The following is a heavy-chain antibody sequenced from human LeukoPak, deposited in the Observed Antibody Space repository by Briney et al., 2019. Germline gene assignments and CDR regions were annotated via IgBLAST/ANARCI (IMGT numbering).Heavy chain of an antibody. Sequence: PGGSLRLSCAASGFTFDDYAMHWVRQAPGKGLEWVSGISWNSGSIGYADSVKGRSTISRDNAKNSLYLQMNSLRAEDTALYYCAKDGSSSWDYFDYWGQGTLVTVSS. CDR2: ISWNSGSI. CDR1: GFTFDDYA. V-gene: IGHV3-9*01. CDR3: AKDGSSSWDYFDY. D-gene: IGHD6-13*01. J-gene: IGHJ4*02.